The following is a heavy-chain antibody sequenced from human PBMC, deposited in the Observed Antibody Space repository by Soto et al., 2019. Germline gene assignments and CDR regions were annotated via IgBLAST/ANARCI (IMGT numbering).Heavy chain of an antibody. CDR2: ISYDGSNK. Sequence: VGSHRLSSTASGFTCISYAMHWVRQATGKGLEWVAVISYDGSNKYYADSVKGRFTISRDNSKNTLYLQMNSLRAEDTAVYYCARDSLSPRYCSSTSCYIHWGQGTLVTV. CDR1: GFTCISYA. J-gene: IGHJ4*02. CDR3: ARDSLSPRYCSSTSCYIH. D-gene: IGHD2-2*02. V-gene: IGHV3-30-3*01.